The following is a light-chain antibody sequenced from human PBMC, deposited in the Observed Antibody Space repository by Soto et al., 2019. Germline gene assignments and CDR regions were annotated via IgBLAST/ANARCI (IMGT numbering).Light chain of an antibody. CDR1: QSLGRE. CDR2: DAS. V-gene: IGKV1-5*01. Sequence: DIQMTQSPSTLSASLFDGVTITCRASQSLGRELAWYQQKPGKAPKVLIYDASSLKSGVPSRFSGSGSGTEFTLTISSLQPDDFATYYCQRYNAYWAFGPGTKVDIK. J-gene: IGKJ1*01. CDR3: QRYNAYWA.